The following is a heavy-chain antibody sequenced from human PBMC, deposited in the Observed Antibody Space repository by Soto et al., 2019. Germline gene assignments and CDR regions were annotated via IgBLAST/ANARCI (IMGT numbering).Heavy chain of an antibody. CDR2: IYNSGST. V-gene: IGHV4-61*01. D-gene: IGHD3-22*01. CDR3: GRVPTDYSDSSGYYSFDD. J-gene: IGHJ4*02. Sequence: QVQLQESGPGLVKPSETLSLTCSVSDGSVSSDSYYWSWMRQPPGKGLEWVGYIYNSGSTNYNPSLKSRVTISADTSNNQFSLNLRSVTAADTAVYYCGRVPTDYSDSSGYYSFDDWGQGTLVTVSS. CDR1: DGSVSSDSYY.